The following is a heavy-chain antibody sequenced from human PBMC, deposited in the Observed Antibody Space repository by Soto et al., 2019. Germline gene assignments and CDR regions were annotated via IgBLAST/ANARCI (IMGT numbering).Heavy chain of an antibody. J-gene: IGHJ4*02. CDR2: ISGGGGSS. D-gene: IGHD2-15*01. CDR1: LFTFSGYG. V-gene: IGHV3-23*01. Sequence: GGSLRVSCAAYLFTFSGYGMSWVRHAPGKGLEWVSTISGGGGSSYFADSVKGRSIISRENSKNTLNLQMKSLRPDDTAVYYCAKGGCSGGSCYPLDSWGLGAMVTVSS. CDR3: AKGGCSGGSCYPLDS.